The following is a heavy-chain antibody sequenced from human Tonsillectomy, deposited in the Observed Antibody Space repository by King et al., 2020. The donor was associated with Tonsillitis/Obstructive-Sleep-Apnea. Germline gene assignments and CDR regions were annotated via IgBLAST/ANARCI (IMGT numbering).Heavy chain of an antibody. D-gene: IGHD3-22*01. Sequence: QLVQSGAEVKKPGASVKVSCKASGYSFTSYGISWVRQAPGQGLEWMGWISPDNGDTNYSQKLQGRVTMTTGTSTSTAYMEVRSLRSDETAVYYCARDSMSHYYDSSGNYTFDYWGQGTLVTVSS. J-gene: IGHJ4*02. CDR1: GYSFTSYG. CDR2: ISPDNGDT. CDR3: ARDSMSHYYDSSGNYTFDY. V-gene: IGHV1-18*01.